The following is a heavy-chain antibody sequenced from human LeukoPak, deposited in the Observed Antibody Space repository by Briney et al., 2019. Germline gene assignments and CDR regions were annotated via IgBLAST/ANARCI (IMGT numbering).Heavy chain of an antibody. V-gene: IGHV1-2*02. CDR3: ARWHPSGSYPGGFFDY. CDR1: RNIFTGYF. CDR2: INPKNGGT. D-gene: IGHD1-26*01. J-gene: IGHJ4*02. Sequence: ASVKVSCKASRNIFTGYFIRWVRQAPGQGLEWMGWINPKNGGTNPAEKFQGRVTMTRDTSLSTAYMELSSLRSEDTAVYYCARWHPSGSYPGGFFDYWGQGTLVTVSS.